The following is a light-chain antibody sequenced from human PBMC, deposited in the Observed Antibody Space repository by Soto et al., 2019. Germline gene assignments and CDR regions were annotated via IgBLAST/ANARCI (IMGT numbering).Light chain of an antibody. CDR3: QQYDYLPPT. J-gene: IGKJ4*01. V-gene: IGKV1-33*01. Sequence: DIQMTQSPSSLSASVGDRVTITCQASQDISNYLNWYQQKPGIAPKLLIYDASNLETGVPSRFSGSGSGTDFTFTITSLQPEDYATYYCQQYDYLPPTFGGGTKVEI. CDR1: QDISNY. CDR2: DAS.